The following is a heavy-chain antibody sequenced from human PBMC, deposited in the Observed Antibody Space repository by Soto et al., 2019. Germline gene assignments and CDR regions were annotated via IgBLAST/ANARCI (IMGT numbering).Heavy chain of an antibody. CDR3: ARDSLSWSIKGTFEY. D-gene: IGHD6-13*01. Sequence: GGSLRLSCAASGLSFSIYAMSWVRQAPGKGLEWVSTIRKNIESTHYTDSVKGRFTISRDNPKKLLFLQMNSLRDEDTAVYYCARDSLSWSIKGTFEYWGQGTPVTVSS. CDR2: IRKNIEST. CDR1: GLSFSIYA. J-gene: IGHJ4*02. V-gene: IGHV3-23*01.